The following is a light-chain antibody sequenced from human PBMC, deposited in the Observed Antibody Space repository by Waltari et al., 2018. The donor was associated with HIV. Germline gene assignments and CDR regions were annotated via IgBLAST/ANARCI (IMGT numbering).Light chain of an antibody. J-gene: IGLJ3*02. Sequence: QSALTQPRSVSGSPGQSVTISCTGTSRDVGGYNYVSWYQQHPGKAPKLMIYDVSKLPSGVPARFSASKSGNTASLTISGLQAEDEADYYCCSYGGSYTWVFGGGTKLTVL. CDR2: DVS. CDR3: CSYGGSYTWV. V-gene: IGLV2-11*01. CDR1: SRDVGGYNY.